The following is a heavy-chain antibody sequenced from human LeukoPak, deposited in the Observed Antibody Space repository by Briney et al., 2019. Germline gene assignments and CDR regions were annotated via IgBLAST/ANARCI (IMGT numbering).Heavy chain of an antibody. CDR3: AREIIVVVVAAQTVYNWSDP. CDR1: GGSISSGDYY. D-gene: IGHD2-15*01. CDR2: IYYSGST. J-gene: IGHJ5*02. V-gene: IGHV4-30-4*08. Sequence: SETLSLTCTVSGGSISSGDYYWSWIRQPPGKGLEWIGYIYYSGSTYYNPSHKSRVTISVDTSKNQFSLKLSSVTAADTAVYYCAREIIVVVVAAQTVYNWSDPWGQGTLVTVSS.